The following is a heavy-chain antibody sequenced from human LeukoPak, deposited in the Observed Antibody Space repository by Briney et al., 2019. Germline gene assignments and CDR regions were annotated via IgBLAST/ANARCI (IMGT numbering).Heavy chain of an antibody. J-gene: IGHJ2*01. Sequence: PERSLRLSCVASEFNFMSYSMQWVRQAPVKGLQWVAAISYGGSNIYYGDSVKGRFTISRDNSKNTLYLQMNNLRTEDTAVYYCARIPLDGHWYFDLWGRGTLVTVSS. CDR3: ARIPLDGHWYFDL. D-gene: IGHD5-24*01. V-gene: IGHV3-30*04. CDR1: EFNFMSYS. CDR2: ISYGGSNI.